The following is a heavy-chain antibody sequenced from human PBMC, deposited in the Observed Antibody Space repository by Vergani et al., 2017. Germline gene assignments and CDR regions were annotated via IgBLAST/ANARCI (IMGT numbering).Heavy chain of an antibody. CDR2: INPNGDAT. Sequence: QVQLVQSGAELKKPGASVRVSCKASGFTFTDYYIHWMRQAPEQGLEWIGWINPNGDATHYAQDFRGRVTLTRDTSSTTAYMDLASLTADATAIYYCARDHQGPTSLDYWGQGSLVTVSS. J-gene: IGHJ4*02. CDR3: ARDHQGPTSLDY. V-gene: IGHV1-2*02. CDR1: GFTFTDYY. D-gene: IGHD2-2*01.